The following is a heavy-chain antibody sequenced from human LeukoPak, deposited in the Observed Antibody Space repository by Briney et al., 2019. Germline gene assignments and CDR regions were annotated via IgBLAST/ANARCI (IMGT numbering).Heavy chain of an antibody. J-gene: IGHJ4*02. CDR1: GFTFTSYG. CDR3: AKDGSSSWNYYFDY. V-gene: IGHV3-30*02. CDR2: IRYDGSNK. D-gene: IGHD6-13*01. Sequence: PGGSLRLSCAASGFTFTSYGMHWVRQAPGKGLEWVAFIRYDGSNKDYADSVKGRSTISRDNSENTLYLQMSSLRAEDTAVYYCAKDGSSSWNYYFDYWGQGILVTVSS.